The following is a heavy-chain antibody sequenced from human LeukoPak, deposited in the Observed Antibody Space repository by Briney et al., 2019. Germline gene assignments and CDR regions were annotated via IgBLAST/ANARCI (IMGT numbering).Heavy chain of an antibody. Sequence: PSETLSLTCAVYGGSFSDYYWSWIRQPPGKGLEYIGEINHSGITNYNPSLKSRVTISVDTSKNQFSLKLSSVTAADTAVYYCARVSGYDWESFYDYWGQGTLVTVSS. D-gene: IGHD5-12*01. V-gene: IGHV4-34*01. CDR1: GGSFSDYY. CDR3: ARVSGYDWESFYDY. J-gene: IGHJ4*02. CDR2: INHSGIT.